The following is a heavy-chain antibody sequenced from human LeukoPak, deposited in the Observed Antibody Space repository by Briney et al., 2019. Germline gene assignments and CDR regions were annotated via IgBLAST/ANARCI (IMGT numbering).Heavy chain of an antibody. CDR2: LNQDGSQT. V-gene: IGHV3-7*01. J-gene: IGHJ4*02. Sequence: GGSLRLSCAVSGFTFSSYWMAWVRQAPGEGLEWVASLNQDGSQTYYVDSVKGRFTISRDNAKNSLYLQMTTLRVEDTATYYCVRSWLLVAATRPTDYWGQGTLVTVSS. CDR3: VRSWLLVAATRPTDY. CDR1: GFTFSSYW. D-gene: IGHD1-26*01.